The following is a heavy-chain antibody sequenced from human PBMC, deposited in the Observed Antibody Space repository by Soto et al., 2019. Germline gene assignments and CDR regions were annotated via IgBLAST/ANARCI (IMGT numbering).Heavy chain of an antibody. J-gene: IGHJ4*02. Sequence: SETLSLTCTVSGGSISSSSYYWGWIRQPPGKGLEWIGSIYYRGNTYYNPSLKSRVTISVDTSKNQFSLELSSVTAADTAVYYCARGLITGSQYSGGWYYFDSWGQGTQVTVSS. CDR3: ARGLITGSQYSGGWYYFDS. CDR1: GGSISSSSYY. CDR2: IYYRGNT. V-gene: IGHV4-39*01. D-gene: IGHD1-26*01.